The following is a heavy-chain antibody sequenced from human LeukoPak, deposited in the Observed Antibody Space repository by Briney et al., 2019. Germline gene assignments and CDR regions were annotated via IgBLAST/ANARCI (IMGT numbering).Heavy chain of an antibody. V-gene: IGHV4-34*01. D-gene: IGHD3-22*01. CDR1: GGSFSGYY. CDR2: INHSGST. J-gene: IGHJ5*02. Sequence: PSETLSLTCAVYGGSFSGYYWSWIRQPPGKGLEWIGEINHSGSTNYNPSLKSRVTISVDTSKNQFSLKLSSVTAADTAVYYCAAYYYDSGTFDPWGQGTLVTVSS. CDR3: AAYYYDSGTFDP.